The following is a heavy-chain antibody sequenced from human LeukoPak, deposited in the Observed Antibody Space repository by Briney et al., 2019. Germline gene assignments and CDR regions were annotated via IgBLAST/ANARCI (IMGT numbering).Heavy chain of an antibody. J-gene: IGHJ4*02. D-gene: IGHD5-12*01. CDR1: GFPFSSYS. CDR2: ISNSASTI. CDR3: ARDPVATSRFDY. V-gene: IGHV3-48*02. Sequence: GGSLRLACAASGFPFSSYSMNWVRQAPGKGLEWVSYISNSASTIYYADSVTGRFTISRDNAKNSLYLQMNSLRDEDTAVYYCARDPVATSRFDYWGQGTLVTVSS.